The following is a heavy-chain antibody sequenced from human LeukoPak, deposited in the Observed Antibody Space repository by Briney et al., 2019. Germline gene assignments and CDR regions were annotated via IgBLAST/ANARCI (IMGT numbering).Heavy chain of an antibody. D-gene: IGHD3-16*02. CDR1: GFTFSSYA. Sequence: PGGSLRLSCAASGFTFSSYAMSWVRQAPGKGLEWVSAISGSGGSTYYADSVKGRFTISRDNSKNTLYLQMNSLRAEDTAVYYCAKPPVYDYVWGSYRYPTAGFDYWGQGTLVTVSS. CDR2: ISGSGGST. V-gene: IGHV3-23*01. CDR3: AKPPVYDYVWGSYRYPTAGFDY. J-gene: IGHJ4*02.